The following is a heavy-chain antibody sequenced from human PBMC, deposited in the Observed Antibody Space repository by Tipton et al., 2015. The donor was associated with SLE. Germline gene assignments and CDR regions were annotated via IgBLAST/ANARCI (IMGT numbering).Heavy chain of an antibody. CDR3: AKGQWESDY. CDR2: ISHDGSNK. D-gene: IGHD1-26*01. V-gene: IGHV3-30-3*01. CDR1: GFTFSSYE. Sequence: SLRLSCAASGFTFSSYEMNWVRQAPGKGLEWVAVISHDGSNKYYADSVKGRFTISRDNSKNTLYLQMNSLRAEDTAVYYCAKGQWESDYWGQGTLVTVSS. J-gene: IGHJ4*02.